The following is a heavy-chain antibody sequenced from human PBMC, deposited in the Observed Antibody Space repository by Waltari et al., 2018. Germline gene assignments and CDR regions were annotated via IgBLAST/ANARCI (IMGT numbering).Heavy chain of an antibody. CDR1: GFTFSSYW. Sequence: EVQLVESGGGLVQPGGSLRLSCAASGFTFSSYWMHWVRQAPGKGLVWVSRINSDGSSTSYADSVKGRFTISRDNAKNTLYLQMNSLRAEDTAVYYCARSEVVGVRWNWYFDLWGRGTLVTVSS. V-gene: IGHV3-74*01. CDR2: INSDGSST. CDR3: ARSEVVGVRWNWYFDL. J-gene: IGHJ2*01. D-gene: IGHD3-10*01.